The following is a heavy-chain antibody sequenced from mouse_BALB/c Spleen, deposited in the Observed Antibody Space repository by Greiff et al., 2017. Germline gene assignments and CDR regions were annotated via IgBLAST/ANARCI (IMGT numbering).Heavy chain of an antibody. CDR2: ISSGSSTI. CDR1: GFTFSSFG. V-gene: IGHV5-17*02. J-gene: IGHJ2*01. D-gene: IGHD2-12*01. CDR3: AREAGRRFDY. Sequence: EVQLQQSGGGLVQPGGSRKLSCAASGFTFSSFGMHWVRQAPEKGLEWVAYISSGSSTIYYADTVKGRFTISRDNPKNTLFLQMTSLRSEDTAMYYCAREAGRRFDYWGQGTTLTVSS.